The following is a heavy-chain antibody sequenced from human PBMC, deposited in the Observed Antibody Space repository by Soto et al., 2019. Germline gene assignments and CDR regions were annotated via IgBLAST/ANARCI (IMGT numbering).Heavy chain of an antibody. CDR3: AREASPDAFDI. CDR1: GVSISSGDYF. V-gene: IGHV4-30-4*01. J-gene: IGHJ3*02. Sequence: QVQLQESGPGLVKPSQTLSLPCTVSGVSISSGDYFWIWIRQPPGQGLEWIGYFYYSGSTYSNPSLKSRLTISADTYKNQFSLRLSSVTAADTAVYYCAREASPDAFDIWGQGIKVTVSS. CDR2: FYYSGST.